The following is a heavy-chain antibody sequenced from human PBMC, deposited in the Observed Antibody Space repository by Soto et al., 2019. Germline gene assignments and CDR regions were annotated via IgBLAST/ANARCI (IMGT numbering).Heavy chain of an antibody. D-gene: IGHD2-15*01. CDR2: IYWDDDK. Sequence: QITLNESGPTLVKPTQTLTLTCTFSGFSLGTYGVGVGWIRQPPGKALEWLALIYWDDDKRYSPSLKSRLTIAEDAAKRQRFLTPAASDPVETATFDSVHRGGGIVVWDYELRGRGTAVIVSS. J-gene: IGHJ2*01. V-gene: IGHV2-5*02. CDR3: VHRGGGIVVWDYEL. CDR1: GFSLGTYGVG.